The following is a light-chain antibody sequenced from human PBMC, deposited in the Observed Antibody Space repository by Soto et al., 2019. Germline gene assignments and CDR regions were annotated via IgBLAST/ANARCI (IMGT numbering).Light chain of an antibody. CDR1: SGHSNYA. CDR2: LNSDGSH. CDR3: QTWGSGIVV. V-gene: IGLV4-69*01. J-gene: IGLJ2*01. Sequence: QLVMTQSPSAAASLGASVKLTCTLSSGHSNYAIAWHQQQSEKGPRYLMKLNSDGSHSKGDGIPDRFSGSSSGAERYLTISSLQSVDQADYYFQTWGSGIVVFGGGTKLTVL.